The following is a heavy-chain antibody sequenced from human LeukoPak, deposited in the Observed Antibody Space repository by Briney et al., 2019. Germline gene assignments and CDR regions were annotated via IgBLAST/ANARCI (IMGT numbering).Heavy chain of an antibody. J-gene: IGHJ4*02. Sequence: PGGSLRLSCAASGFTSSNYWMSWVRQAPGKGLEWVANIKQDGSEKYYVDSVKGRFTISRDNAKNSLYLQMNSLRAEDTAVYYCVRDFPANYNDNKDRSDYWGQGTLVTVSS. CDR2: IKQDGSEK. CDR3: VRDFPANYNDNKDRSDY. CDR1: GFTSSNYW. D-gene: IGHD3-22*01. V-gene: IGHV3-7*01.